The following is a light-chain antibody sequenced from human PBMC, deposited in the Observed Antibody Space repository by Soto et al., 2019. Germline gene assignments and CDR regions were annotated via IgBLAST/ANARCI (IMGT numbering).Light chain of an antibody. J-gene: IGLJ1*01. V-gene: IGLV2-14*01. CDR2: EVS. Sequence: QSALAQPASVSWSPGQSITISCTGTRSDVGGYNYVSWYQQHPGKAPKLMIYEVSNRPSGVSNRFSGSKSGNTASLTISGLQAEDEADYYCSSYTSSSTLYVFGTGTKVTVL. CDR1: RSDVGGYNY. CDR3: SSYTSSSTLYV.